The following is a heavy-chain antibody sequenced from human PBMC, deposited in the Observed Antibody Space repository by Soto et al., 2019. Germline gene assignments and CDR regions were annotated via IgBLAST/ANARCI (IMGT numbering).Heavy chain of an antibody. D-gene: IGHD6-19*01. J-gene: IGHJ5*02. CDR3: ARGYSSGWSLDRFDP. CDR2: INAANGDT. Sequence: ASVKVSCKASGYTFTSYGIHWVRQAPGQRLEWMGWINAANGDTKYSPKLQGRVTMTTDTSTSTAYMELRSLRSDDTAVYYCARGYSSGWSLDRFDPWGQGTLVTVSS. V-gene: IGHV1-3*01. CDR1: GYTFTSYG.